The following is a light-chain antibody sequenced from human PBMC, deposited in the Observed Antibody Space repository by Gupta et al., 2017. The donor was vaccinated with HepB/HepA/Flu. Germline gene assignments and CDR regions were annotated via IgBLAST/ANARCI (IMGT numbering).Light chain of an antibody. J-gene: IGLJ1*01. CDR1: NTDVGSYNF. CDR3: FSDAGGDNWV. CDR2: EVA. Sequence: QSALTQPPSASGSPAQSVTISCTGSNTDVGSYNFVSWFQQHPGKAPRLLIYEVAKRPSGVPDRFSGSKSGNTASLTVSGLQADDEADYYCFSDAGGDNWVFGTGTKVTVL. V-gene: IGLV2-8*01.